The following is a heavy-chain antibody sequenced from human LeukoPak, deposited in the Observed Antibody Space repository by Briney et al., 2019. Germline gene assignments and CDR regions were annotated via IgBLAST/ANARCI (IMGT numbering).Heavy chain of an antibody. J-gene: IGHJ4*02. D-gene: IGHD6-6*01. CDR2: ISSNGGST. Sequence: GGSLRLSCSASGFTFSSYAMHWVRQAPGKGLEYVSAISSNGGSTYYADSVKGRFTISRDNAKNSLYLQMDSLSADDTAVYYCARGYSSSLDYWGQGTLVTVSS. V-gene: IGHV3-64*04. CDR1: GFTFSSYA. CDR3: ARGYSSSLDY.